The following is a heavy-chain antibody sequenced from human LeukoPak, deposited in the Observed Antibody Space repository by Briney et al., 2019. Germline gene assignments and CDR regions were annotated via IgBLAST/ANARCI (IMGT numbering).Heavy chain of an antibody. D-gene: IGHD2-15*01. J-gene: IGHJ4*02. V-gene: IGHV3-7*01. CDR1: GFSFSAYW. CDR3: ARFGYVAAVDL. CDR2: INPAGTET. Sequence: PGGSLRPSCAASGFSFSAYWMTWVRQAPGTGLEWVANINPAGTETYYVAHVKGRFTISRDNAKNLLYLQMNSLRAEDTAVYYCARFGYVAAVDLWGQGTLVTVSS.